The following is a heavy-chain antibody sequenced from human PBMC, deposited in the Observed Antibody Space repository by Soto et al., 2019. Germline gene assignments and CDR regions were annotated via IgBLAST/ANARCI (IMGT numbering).Heavy chain of an antibody. CDR1: GFTFSSYA. CDR3: ARDPGGGYCSSTSCYGWFDP. Sequence: QVQLVESGGGVVQPGRSLRLSCAASGFTFSSYAMHWVRQAPGKGLEWVAVISYDGSNKYYADSVKGRFTISRDNSKNTLYLQMNSLRAEDTAVYYCARDPGGGYCSSTSCYGWFDPWGQGTLVTVSS. CDR2: ISYDGSNK. V-gene: IGHV3-30-3*01. J-gene: IGHJ5*02. D-gene: IGHD2-2*01.